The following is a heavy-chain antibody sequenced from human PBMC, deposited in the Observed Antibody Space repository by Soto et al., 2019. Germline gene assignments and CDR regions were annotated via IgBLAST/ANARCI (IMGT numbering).Heavy chain of an antibody. CDR1: GYTFTNSD. CDR3: ARDLCPLGSGSPCPTFGMDL. D-gene: IGHD3-10*01. V-gene: IGHV1-8*01. CDR2: MNPDSGHA. Sequence: QVQLVQSGAEVKKPGASVKVSCKASGYTFTNSDINWVRQAPGQGLEWMGWMNPDSGHAAYAQKFQGRVTLTTCTSTSTVYMEMSGLHSDDTAVYFCARDLCPLGSGSPCPTFGMDLWGQGTTVAVSS. J-gene: IGHJ6*02.